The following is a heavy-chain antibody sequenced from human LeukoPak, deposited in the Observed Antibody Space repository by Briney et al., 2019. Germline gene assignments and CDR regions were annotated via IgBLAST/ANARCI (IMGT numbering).Heavy chain of an antibody. CDR3: AKGPRGDYGYYYYGMDV. D-gene: IGHD4-17*01. V-gene: IGHV3-53*01. CDR1: GFTFSNAW. CDR2: IYSGGST. Sequence: PGGSLRLSCAASGFTFSNAWMSWVRQAPGKGLEWVSVIYSGGSTYYADSVKGRFTISRDNSKNTLYLQMNSLRAEDTAVYYCAKGPRGDYGYYYYGMDVWGQGTTVTVSS. J-gene: IGHJ6*02.